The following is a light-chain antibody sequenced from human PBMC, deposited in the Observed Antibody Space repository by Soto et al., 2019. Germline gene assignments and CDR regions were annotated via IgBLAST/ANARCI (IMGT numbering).Light chain of an antibody. CDR1: QTINHY. J-gene: IGKJ4*01. CDR2: KTS. Sequence: DIQVTQSPSSLSASVGDRVTITCRASQTINHYLNWYQQKPGKAPNLLIYKTSTLQTGVPSRFSGSGSGTDFTLTISSLQPEDFATYYCQQRFTARPTFGGGTKVEIK. V-gene: IGKV1-39*01. CDR3: QQRFTARPT.